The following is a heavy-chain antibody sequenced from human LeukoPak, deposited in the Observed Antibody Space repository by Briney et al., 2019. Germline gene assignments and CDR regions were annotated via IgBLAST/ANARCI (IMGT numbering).Heavy chain of an antibody. Sequence: GGSLRLSCAASGFTFDNHWMAWVRQTPGRGPEWVANIDEDGDEKSYAESVKGRFSVSRDNGRTSLYLQMNCLRAEDTAIYYCARHVPRGRSDFDSWGQGTLVTVSS. CDR3: ARHVPRGRSDFDS. D-gene: IGHD5-12*01. CDR2: IDEDGDEK. J-gene: IGHJ4*02. V-gene: IGHV3-7*01. CDR1: GFTFDNHW.